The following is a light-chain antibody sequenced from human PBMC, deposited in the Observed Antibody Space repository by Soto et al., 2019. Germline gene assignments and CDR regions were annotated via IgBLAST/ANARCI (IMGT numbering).Light chain of an antibody. CDR2: EIN. V-gene: IGLV2-8*01. J-gene: IGLJ1*01. CDR3: SSFAGSNNFPYV. CDR1: SSDVGAYDY. Sequence: QSLLAQPPSACASPGQSVTISCTGTSSDVGAYDYVSWYQQHPGKAPKLMIYEINKRPSGVPDRFSGSKSGNTASLTVSGLQAEDQADYYCSSFAGSNNFPYVFGTGTKVTVL.